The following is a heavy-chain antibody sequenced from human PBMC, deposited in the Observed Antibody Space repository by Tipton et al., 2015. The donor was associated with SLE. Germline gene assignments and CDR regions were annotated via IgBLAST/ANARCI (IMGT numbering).Heavy chain of an antibody. D-gene: IGHD2-2*01. CDR1: GGSISSFY. V-gene: IGHV4-59*01. J-gene: IGHJ5*02. CDR3: ARDGSTGDWFDP. Sequence: LRLSCTVSGGSISSFYWSWIRQPPGKGLELIGYIYYSGSTNYNPSLKSRVTTSVDTSKNQFSLKLSSVTAADTAVYYCARDGSTGDWFDPWGQGTLVTVSS. CDR2: IYYSGST.